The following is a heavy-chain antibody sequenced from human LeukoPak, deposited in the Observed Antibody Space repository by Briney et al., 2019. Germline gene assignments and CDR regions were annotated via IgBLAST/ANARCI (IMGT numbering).Heavy chain of an antibody. V-gene: IGHV4-59*12. CDR3: ARGARPLLWFGDGPRVYFDY. Sequence: SETLSLTCTVSGGSISSYYWSWIRQPPGKGLEWIGYIYYSGSTNYNPSLKSRVTISVDTSKNQFSLKLSSVTAADTAVYYCARGARPLLWFGDGPRVYFDYWGQGTLVTVSS. D-gene: IGHD3-10*01. CDR1: GGSISSYY. CDR2: IYYSGST. J-gene: IGHJ4*02.